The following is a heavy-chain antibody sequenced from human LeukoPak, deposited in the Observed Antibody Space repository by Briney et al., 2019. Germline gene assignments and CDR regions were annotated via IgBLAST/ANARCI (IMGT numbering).Heavy chain of an antibody. CDR1: GYTFTGYY. V-gene: IGHV1-2*06. J-gene: IGHJ6*03. Sequence: ASVKVSCKASGYTFTGYYMHWVRQAPGQGLEWMGRINPNSGGTNYAQKFQGRVTMTRDTSISTAYMELSRLRSDDTAVYYCARVLDSSLKVLLWFGDPSPPYYYMDVWGKGTTVTISS. CDR2: INPNSGGT. CDR3: ARVLDSSLKVLLWFGDPSPPYYYMDV. D-gene: IGHD3-10*01.